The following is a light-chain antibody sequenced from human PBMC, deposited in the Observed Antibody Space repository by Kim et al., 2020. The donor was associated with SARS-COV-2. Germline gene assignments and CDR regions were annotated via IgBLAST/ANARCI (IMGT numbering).Light chain of an antibody. CDR3: QQYNNWPQIT. V-gene: IGKV3-15*01. J-gene: IGKJ2*01. CDR2: DAS. CDR1: RSVSTN. Sequence: VSPEAGTPLARRASRSVSTNLVWYQQQPGQATRLLIDDASTRATGTPARFSGSGSATEFTLTISRLQTEDLAVYYCQQYNNWPQITFGQGTKLEI.